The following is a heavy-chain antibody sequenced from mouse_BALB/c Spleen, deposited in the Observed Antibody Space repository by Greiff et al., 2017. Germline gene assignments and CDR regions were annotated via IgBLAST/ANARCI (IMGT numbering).Heavy chain of an antibody. Sequence: VQLKESGAELVKPGASVKLSCTASGFNIKDTYMHWVKQRPEQGLEWIGRIDPANGNTKYDPKFQGKATITADTSSNTAYLQLSSLTSEDTAVYYCARSGYGNYEAMDYWGQGTSVTVSS. CDR2: IDPANGNT. D-gene: IGHD2-10*02. CDR3: ARSGYGNYEAMDY. J-gene: IGHJ4*01. V-gene: IGHV14-3*02. CDR1: GFNIKDTY.